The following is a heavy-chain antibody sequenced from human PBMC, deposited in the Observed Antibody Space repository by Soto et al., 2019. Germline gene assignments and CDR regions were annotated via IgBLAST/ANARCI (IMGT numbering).Heavy chain of an antibody. CDR2: IYYSGNT. CDR3: AREENGQSHY. J-gene: IGHJ4*01. Sequence: SETLSLTCTVSGGSISSSSHHWAWIRQPPGKGLEWIGSIYYSGNTYHNPSLKSRVTISVDTSKNQFSLKLSSVTAADTSVYYCAREENGQSHYWGRGTLVTVSS. CDR1: GGSISSSSHH. V-gene: IGHV4-39*02. D-gene: IGHD2-8*01.